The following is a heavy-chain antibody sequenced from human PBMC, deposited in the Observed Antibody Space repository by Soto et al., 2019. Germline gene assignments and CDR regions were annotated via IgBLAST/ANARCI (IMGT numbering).Heavy chain of an antibody. CDR2: IYKSGDT. J-gene: IGHJ5*02. V-gene: IGHV3-66*01. D-gene: IGHD1-26*01. Sequence: EVQLVESGGGLVQPGGSLRLSCAASGFTVSSSYLYWVRQAPGKGLEWVSSIYKSGDTYYADSVKGRFNISRDNYKSTLFLQMNSLRAEDTAVYYCARGTVGTNPNWLGPWGQGTLVTVSS. CDR3: ARGTVGTNPNWLGP. CDR1: GFTVSSSY.